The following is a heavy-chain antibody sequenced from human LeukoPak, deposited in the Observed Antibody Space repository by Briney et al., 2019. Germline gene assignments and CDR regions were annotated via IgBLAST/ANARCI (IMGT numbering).Heavy chain of an antibody. J-gene: IGHJ4*02. CDR3: ARDSNYYRTLGY. D-gene: IGHD1-14*01. CDR1: GFTFSRHG. Sequence: PGGSLRLSCAPSGFTFSRHGMHWVRQAPGKGLEWVANIKQDGSEKYYVDSVRGRFTISRDNAKNSLYLQMNSLRAEDTALYYCARDSNYYRTLGYWGQGTPVTVSS. CDR2: IKQDGSEK. V-gene: IGHV3-7*03.